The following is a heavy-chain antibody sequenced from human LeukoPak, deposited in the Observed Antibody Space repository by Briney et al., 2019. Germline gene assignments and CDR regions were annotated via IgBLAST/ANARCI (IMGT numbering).Heavy chain of an antibody. CDR3: ATNYYDSSGYSDY. CDR2: IRFDGSNK. Sequence: GGSLRLSCGASGFTFSSFGMHWVRQAPGKGLEWVASIRFDGSNKYYADSVKGRFTISRDNSKNMLFLQVNSLRAEDTAVYYCATNYYDSSGYSDYWGQGTLVTVSS. V-gene: IGHV3-30*02. J-gene: IGHJ4*02. D-gene: IGHD3-22*01. CDR1: GFTFSSFG.